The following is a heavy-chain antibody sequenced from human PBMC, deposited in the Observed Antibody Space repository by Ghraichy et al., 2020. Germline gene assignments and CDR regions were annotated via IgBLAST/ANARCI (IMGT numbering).Heavy chain of an antibody. CDR2: ISGSGGST. CDR3: ASQRDIVAAWGAFAI. J-gene: IGHJ3*02. D-gene: IGHD2-15*01. CDR1: AFTFSTYA. V-gene: IGHV3-23*01. Sequence: GESLNISCVASAFTFSTYAMSWVRQAPGKGLEWVAAISGSGGSTYDADSGKGRFTISRDNSKNTLYLQMNILGAKDTAVYYCASQRDIVAAWGAFAIWSHGTKVTVAS.